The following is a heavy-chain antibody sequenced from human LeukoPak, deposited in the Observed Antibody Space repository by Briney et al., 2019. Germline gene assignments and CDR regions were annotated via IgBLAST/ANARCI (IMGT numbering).Heavy chain of an antibody. V-gene: IGHV3-7*01. CDR2: IKQDGSEK. J-gene: IGHJ3*02. D-gene: IGHD6-6*01. CDR1: GFTFSSYW. CDR3: AFEYSSSRDAFDI. Sequence: PGGSLRLSCAASGFTFSSYWMSWVRQAPGKGLEWVANIKQDGSEKYYVDSVKGRFTISRDNAKNSLYLQMNSLRAEDTAVYYCAFEYSSSRDAFDIWGQGTMVTVSS.